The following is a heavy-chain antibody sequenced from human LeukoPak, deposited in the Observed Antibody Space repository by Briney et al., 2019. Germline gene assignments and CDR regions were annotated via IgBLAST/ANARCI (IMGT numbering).Heavy chain of an antibody. Sequence: GGSLRLSCAASGFTVSNNYMMWVRQAPGKGLEWVSGISWNSGSIGYADSVKGRFTISRDNAKNSLYLQMNSLRAEDTALYYWAKDKGIGGSYLDYIWGQGTMVPVSS. J-gene: IGHJ3*02. CDR2: ISWNSGSI. V-gene: IGHV3-9*01. D-gene: IGHD1-26*01. CDR3: AKDKGIGGSYLDYI. CDR1: GFTVSNNY.